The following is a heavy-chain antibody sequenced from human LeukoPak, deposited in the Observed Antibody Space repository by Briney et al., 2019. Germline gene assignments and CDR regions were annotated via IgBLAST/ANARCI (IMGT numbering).Heavy chain of an antibody. Sequence: GGSLRLSCAASGFTFSSYGMHWVRQAPGKGLEWVAVISYDGSNKYYADSVKGRFTISRDNSKNTLYLQMNSLRAEDTAVYYSAKDAYGSGSYYLNWFDPWGQGTLVTVSS. V-gene: IGHV3-30*18. J-gene: IGHJ5*02. CDR1: GFTFSSYG. CDR2: ISYDGSNK. CDR3: AKDAYGSGSYYLNWFDP. D-gene: IGHD3-10*01.